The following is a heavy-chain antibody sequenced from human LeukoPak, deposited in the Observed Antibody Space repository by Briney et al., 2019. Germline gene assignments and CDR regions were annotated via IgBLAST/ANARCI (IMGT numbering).Heavy chain of an antibody. J-gene: IGHJ4*02. CDR3: ARDLGLRYFDWFPTAGHFDY. Sequence: SETLSLTCTVSGGSISSYYWSWIRQPPGKGLEWIGYIYYSGSTNYNPSLKSRVTISVDTSKNQFSLKLSSVTAADTAVYYCARDLGLRYFDWFPTAGHFDYWGQGTLVTVSS. V-gene: IGHV4-59*01. CDR1: GGSISSYY. CDR2: IYYSGST. D-gene: IGHD3-9*01.